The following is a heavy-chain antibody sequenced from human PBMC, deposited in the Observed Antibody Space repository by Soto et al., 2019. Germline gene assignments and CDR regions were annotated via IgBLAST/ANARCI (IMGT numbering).Heavy chain of an antibody. CDR3: AKDKYSSGIHYFAY. D-gene: IGHD3-22*01. V-gene: IGHV3-9*01. Sequence: PGGSLRLSCAASGFTFRDHSMSWVRQAPGKGLEWVSSINWSSGSIDYADSVKGRFTISRDNAKNSLYLQMNSLRVEDTALYYCAKDKYSSGIHYFAYWGQGTLVTVSS. CDR1: GFTFRDHS. CDR2: INWSSGSI. J-gene: IGHJ4*02.